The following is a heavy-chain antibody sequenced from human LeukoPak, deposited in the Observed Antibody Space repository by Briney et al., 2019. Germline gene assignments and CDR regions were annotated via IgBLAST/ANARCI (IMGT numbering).Heavy chain of an antibody. CDR3: AREVRFLYCSGGSCYPNAPGY. J-gene: IGHJ4*02. Sequence: ASVKVSCKASGYTFTSYYMHWVRQAPGQGLEWMGTINPSDGSPNYAQKFQGPSYAQKFQGRVTMTRDTSTSTVYMELSSLRSEDTAVYYCAREVRFLYCSGGSCYPNAPGYWGQGTLVTVSS. CDR2: INPSDGSPNYAQKFQGP. CDR1: GYTFTSYY. D-gene: IGHD2-15*01. V-gene: IGHV1-46*01.